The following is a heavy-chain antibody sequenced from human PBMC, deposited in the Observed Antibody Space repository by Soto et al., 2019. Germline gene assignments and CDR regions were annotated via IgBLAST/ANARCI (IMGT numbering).Heavy chain of an antibody. D-gene: IGHD3-10*01. V-gene: IGHV3-74*01. Sequence: PGGSLRLSCAASGFTFSSYWIHWVRQVPGEGLVWVSRIKTDGSRASYADFVKGRFTISTDNAKNTVYLQMNSLRADDTALYYRARDPHGNSGSPNDAFDIWGQGTMVTVSS. J-gene: IGHJ3*02. CDR2: IKTDGSRA. CDR3: ARDPHGNSGSPNDAFDI. CDR1: GFTFSSYW.